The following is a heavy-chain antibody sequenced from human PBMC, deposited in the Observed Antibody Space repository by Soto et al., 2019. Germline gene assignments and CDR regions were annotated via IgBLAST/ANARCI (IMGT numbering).Heavy chain of an antibody. CDR3: ARATSGSSWYYFDY. D-gene: IGHD6-13*01. CDR2: IYYSGST. Sequence: SETLSLTCTVSGGSISRGDYYWSWIRQPPGKGLEWIGYIYYSGSTFYNPSLKNRVTISLDTSKIQSSLKLSSVTAADTAVYYCARATSGSSWYYFDYWGQGTLVTVSS. V-gene: IGHV4-30-4*02. J-gene: IGHJ4*02. CDR1: GGSISRGDYY.